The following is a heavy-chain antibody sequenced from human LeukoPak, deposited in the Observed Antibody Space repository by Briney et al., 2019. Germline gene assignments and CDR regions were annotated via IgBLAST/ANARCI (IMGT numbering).Heavy chain of an antibody. J-gene: IGHJ5*02. Sequence: GASVKVSCKASGYTFTSHYMHWVRQAPGQGLEWMGRINPSGGSTTYAQRFQGRVTMTRDTSISTAYMELNRLRSDDTAVYYCARDIGHNSSGYRGWFDPWGHGTLVTVSS. CDR2: INPSGGST. D-gene: IGHD3-22*01. CDR1: GYTFTSHY. CDR3: ARDIGHNSSGYRGWFDP. V-gene: IGHV1-46*01.